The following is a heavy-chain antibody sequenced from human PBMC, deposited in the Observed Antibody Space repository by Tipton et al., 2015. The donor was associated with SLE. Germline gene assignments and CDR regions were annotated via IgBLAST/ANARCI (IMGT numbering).Heavy chain of an antibody. D-gene: IGHD3-22*01. J-gene: IGHJ6*02. CDR1: GYIFTSHA. Sequence: QLVQSGSELKKPGASVKLSCKASGYIFTSHALTWVRQAPGQGLEWMGWINTNTGNAFYAQAFTGRFVFSVDTSVSSGFLVISSLKAEDTAMYYCAKFGPNYHDVSGYRPGFYYYGTDVWGQGTTVTVSS. CDR2: INTNTGNA. V-gene: IGHV7-4-1*02. CDR3: AKFGPNYHDVSGYRPGFYYYGTDV.